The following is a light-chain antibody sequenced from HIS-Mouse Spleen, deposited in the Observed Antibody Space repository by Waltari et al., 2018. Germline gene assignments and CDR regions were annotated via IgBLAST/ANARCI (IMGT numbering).Light chain of an antibody. Sequence: QSALTQPASVSGSPGQSITISCTGPSRDVGCYNSFPWYQQPPGKAPKLMIYEVSNRPSGVSNRFSGSKSGNTASLTISGLQAEDEADYYCSSYTSSSTFFGTGTKVTVL. CDR1: SRDVGCYNS. CDR2: EVS. CDR3: SSYTSSSTF. V-gene: IGLV2-14*01. J-gene: IGLJ1*01.